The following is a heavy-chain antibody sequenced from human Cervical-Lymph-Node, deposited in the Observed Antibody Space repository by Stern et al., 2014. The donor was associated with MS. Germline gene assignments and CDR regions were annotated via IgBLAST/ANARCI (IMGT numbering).Heavy chain of an antibody. Sequence: QVQLQESGPGLVKPSQTLSLTCTVSGGSISSGGYYWSWIRQHPGNGLEWIGYIYYSGSTYYNPSLKSLVTISVDTSKNQFSLKLSSVTAADTAVYYCARLSVAGPDAFDIWGQGTMVTVSS. V-gene: IGHV4-31*01. J-gene: IGHJ3*02. CDR1: GGSISSGGYY. CDR2: IYYSGST. D-gene: IGHD6-19*01. CDR3: ARLSVAGPDAFDI.